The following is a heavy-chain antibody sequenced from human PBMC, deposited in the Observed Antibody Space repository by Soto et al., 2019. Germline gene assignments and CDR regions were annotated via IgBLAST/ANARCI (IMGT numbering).Heavy chain of an antibody. D-gene: IGHD2-2*01. CDR3: ARPPNPYCSSTSCSAGWFDP. CDR2: ISAYNGNT. Sequence: VKVSCKASGYTFTSYGISWVRQAPGQGLEWMGWISAYNGNTNYAQKLQGRVTMTTDTSTSTAYMELRSLRSDDTAVYYCARPPNPYCSSTSCSAGWFDPWGQGTLVTVSS. CDR1: GYTFTSYG. J-gene: IGHJ5*02. V-gene: IGHV1-18*01.